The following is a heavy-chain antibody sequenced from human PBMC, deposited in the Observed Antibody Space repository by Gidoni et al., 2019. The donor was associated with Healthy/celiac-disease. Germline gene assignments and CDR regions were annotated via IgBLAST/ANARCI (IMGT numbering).Heavy chain of an antibody. CDR2: IYYSGST. CDR1: GGSISSSSYY. J-gene: IGHJ2*01. Sequence: QLQLQESGPGLVKPSETLSLTCTVSGGSISSSSYYWGWIRQPPGKGLEWIGSIYYSGSTYYNPSLKSRVTISVDTSKNQFSLKLSSVTAADTAVYYCARKYYDRVVYWYFDLWGRGTLVTVSS. D-gene: IGHD3-22*01. V-gene: IGHV4-39*01. CDR3: ARKYYDRVVYWYFDL.